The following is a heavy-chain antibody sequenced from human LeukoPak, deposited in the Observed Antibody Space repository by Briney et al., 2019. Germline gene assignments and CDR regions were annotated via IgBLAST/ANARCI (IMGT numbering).Heavy chain of an antibody. CDR3: ASTDSNGGAFDI. CDR1: GGSLSSGFYY. CDR2: IYTSEST. Sequence: SETLSLTCTVSGGSLSSGFYYWSWIRQPAGKRLEWIGRIYTSESTNCNPSVKSRVSIPVDTSKNQFSLNRSSVTAADTPIYFCASTDSNGGAFDIWGRGSLVTVSS. J-gene: IGHJ2*01. V-gene: IGHV4-61*02. D-gene: IGHD3-22*01.